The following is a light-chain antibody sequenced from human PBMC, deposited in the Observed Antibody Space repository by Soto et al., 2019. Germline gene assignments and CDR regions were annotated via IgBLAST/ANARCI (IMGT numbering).Light chain of an antibody. J-gene: IGLJ1*01. V-gene: IGLV2-23*01. CDR3: SSYAGSSTYV. CDR1: SSGVGSYNL. CDR2: EAS. Sequence: QSALTQLASVSASPGQSITISCTGTSSGVGSYNLVSWYQQHPGKTPKLMIYEASKRPSGVSNRFSGSKSGNTASLTISGLQAEDEADYYCSSYAGSSTYVCGTGTKVTV.